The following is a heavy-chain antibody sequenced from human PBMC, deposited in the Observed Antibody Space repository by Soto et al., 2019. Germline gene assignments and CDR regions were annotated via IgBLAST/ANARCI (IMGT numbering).Heavy chain of an antibody. V-gene: IGHV1-18*01. CDR2: ISAYNGNT. CDR3: ARDRLVSSGPYYYYMDV. Sequence: ASVKVSCKASGYTFTSYGISWVRQAPGQGLEWMGWISAYNGNTNYAQKLQGRVTMTTDTSTSTAYMELRSLRSDDTAVYYCARDRLVSSGPYYYYMDVWGKGTTVTVSS. J-gene: IGHJ6*03. CDR1: GYTFTSYG. D-gene: IGHD3-22*01.